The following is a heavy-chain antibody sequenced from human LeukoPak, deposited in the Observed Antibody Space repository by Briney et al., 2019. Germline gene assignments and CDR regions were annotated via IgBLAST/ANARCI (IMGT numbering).Heavy chain of an antibody. J-gene: IGHJ4*02. CDR1: GGSISSYY. V-gene: IGHV4-59*01. D-gene: IGHD3-10*01. Sequence: SETLSLTCTVSGGSISSYYWSWIRQPPGKGLEWIGYIYYSGRTNYNPSLKSRVTISVDTSKNQFSLKLSSVTAADTAVYYCARDTTMVRGVIIQRFDYWGQGTLVTVSS. CDR2: IYYSGRT. CDR3: ARDTTMVRGVIIQRFDY.